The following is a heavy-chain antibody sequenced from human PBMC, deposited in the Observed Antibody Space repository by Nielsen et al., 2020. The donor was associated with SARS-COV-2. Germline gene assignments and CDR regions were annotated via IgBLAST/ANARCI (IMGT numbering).Heavy chain of an antibody. CDR1: GFTFSSYG. CDR2: ISYDGSNK. J-gene: IGHJ1*01. Sequence: GGSLRLSCAASGFTFSSYGMHWVRQAPGKGLEWVAVISYDGSNKYYADSVKGRFTISRDNSKNTLYLQMNSLRAEDTAVYYCAGFPFLQHWGQGTLVTVSS. CDR3: AGFPFLQH. V-gene: IGHV3-30*03.